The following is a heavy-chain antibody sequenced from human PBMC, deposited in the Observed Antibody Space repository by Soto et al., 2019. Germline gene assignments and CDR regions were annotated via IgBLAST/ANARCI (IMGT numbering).Heavy chain of an antibody. Sequence: SETLSLTCTVSGGSISSSSYYWGWIRQPPGKGLEWIGNIYYSGSTYYNPAHKSRVTLAVDTSKNPFSLKVSSVTAADTAVYYCARQKMDIRAFDIWGQGTMVTVSS. CDR2: IYYSGST. CDR1: GGSISSSSYY. V-gene: IGHV4-39*01. D-gene: IGHD5-12*01. CDR3: ARQKMDIRAFDI. J-gene: IGHJ3*02.